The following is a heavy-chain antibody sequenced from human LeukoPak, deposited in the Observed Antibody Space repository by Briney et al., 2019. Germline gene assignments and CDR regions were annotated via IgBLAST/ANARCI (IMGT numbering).Heavy chain of an antibody. J-gene: IGHJ4*02. CDR1: GGTFSSYT. CDR2: IIPIFGTT. V-gene: IGHV1-69*05. Sequence: SVKVSXKASGGTFSSYTISWVRQAPGQGLEWMGRIIPIFGTTNYAQKFQGRVTITTDESTGTAYMELSSLRSEDTAVYYCARYGGAYDSSGYSYWGQGTLVTVSS. CDR3: ARYGGAYDSSGYSY. D-gene: IGHD3-22*01.